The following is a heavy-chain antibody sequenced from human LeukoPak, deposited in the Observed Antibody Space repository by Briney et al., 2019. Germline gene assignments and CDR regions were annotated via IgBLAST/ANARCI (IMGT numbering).Heavy chain of an antibody. Sequence: PGGSLRLSCAASGFTFSSYSMNWVRQAPGKGLEWVSSISSSSSYIYYADSVKGRFTISRDNASTSLYLQMNSLRAEDTAVYYCARDWSGYYTGVDYWGQGTLVTVSS. D-gene: IGHD3-3*01. V-gene: IGHV3-21*01. CDR3: ARDWSGYYTGVDY. J-gene: IGHJ4*02. CDR2: ISSSSSYI. CDR1: GFTFSSYS.